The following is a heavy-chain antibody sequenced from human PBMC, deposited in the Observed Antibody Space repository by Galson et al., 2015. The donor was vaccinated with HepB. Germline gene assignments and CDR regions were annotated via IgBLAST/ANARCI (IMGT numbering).Heavy chain of an antibody. CDR3: AKMGGGYSGYDYFDY. Sequence: SLRLSCAASGFTFSTYAMSWVRQAPGKGLEWLSGISGGGGSTYYADSVKGRFTISRDNSKNTLYLQMNSLRAEDTAVYYCAKMGGGYSGYDYFDYWGQGTLVTVSS. CDR2: ISGGGGST. D-gene: IGHD5-12*01. V-gene: IGHV3-23*01. CDR1: GFTFSTYA. J-gene: IGHJ4*02.